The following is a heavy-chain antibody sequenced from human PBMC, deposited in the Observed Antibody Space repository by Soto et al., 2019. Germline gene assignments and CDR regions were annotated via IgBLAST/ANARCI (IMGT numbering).Heavy chain of an antibody. V-gene: IGHV3-7*04. CDR2: IKQDGSEK. CDR3: ARDLASTTIPNY. J-gene: IGHJ4*02. Sequence: EVQLVESGGGLVQPGGSLRLSCAASGFTFSSYWMSWVRQAPGKGLEWVANIKQDGSEKYYVDSVKGRFTISRDNAKNSLYLQLDSLRAEDSAVYYCARDLASTTIPNYWGQGTLVTVSS. CDR1: GFTFSSYW. D-gene: IGHD4-17*01.